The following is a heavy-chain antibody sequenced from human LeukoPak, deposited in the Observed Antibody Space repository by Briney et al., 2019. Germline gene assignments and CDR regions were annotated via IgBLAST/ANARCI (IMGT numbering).Heavy chain of an antibody. V-gene: IGHV1-58*01. CDR3: AAFRFDESYYDILTGYYTTYYFDY. CDR1: GFTFTSSA. J-gene: IGHJ4*02. CDR2: IVVGSGNT. D-gene: IGHD3-9*01. Sequence: SVKVSCKASGFTFTSSAVQWVRQARGQRLEWIGWIVVGSGNTNYAQKFQERVTITRDMSTSTAYMELSSLRSEDTAVYYFAAFRFDESYYDILTGYYTTYYFDYWGQGTLVTVSS.